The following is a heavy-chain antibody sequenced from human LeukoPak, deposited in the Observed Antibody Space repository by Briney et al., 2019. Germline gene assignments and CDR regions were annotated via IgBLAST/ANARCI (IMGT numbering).Heavy chain of an antibody. Sequence: TSETLSLTCTVSGGSISSSSYYWGWIRQPPGKGLEWIGSIYYSGSTYYNPSLKSRVTISVDTSKNQFSLKLSPVTAADTAVYYCARQLGYCSSTSCYADKVDYWGQGTLVTVYS. J-gene: IGHJ4*02. CDR1: GGSISSSSYY. CDR3: ARQLGYCSSTSCYADKVDY. V-gene: IGHV4-39*01. D-gene: IGHD2-2*01. CDR2: IYYSGST.